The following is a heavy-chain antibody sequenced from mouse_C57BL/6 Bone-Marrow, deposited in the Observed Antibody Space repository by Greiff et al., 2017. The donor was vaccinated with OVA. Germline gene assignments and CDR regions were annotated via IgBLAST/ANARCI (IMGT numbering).Heavy chain of an antibody. J-gene: IGHJ2*01. CDR2: IDPVDGDT. CDR3: TAPEDY. Sequence: EVKLVESGAELVRPGASVKLSCTASGFNIKDYYMHWVKQRPEQGLEWIGRIDPVDGDTEYAPKFQGQATMTADPSSHTAYLQLSSLTAEDTAVYYCTAPEDYWGQGTTLTVTS. CDR1: GFNIKDYY. V-gene: IGHV14-1*01.